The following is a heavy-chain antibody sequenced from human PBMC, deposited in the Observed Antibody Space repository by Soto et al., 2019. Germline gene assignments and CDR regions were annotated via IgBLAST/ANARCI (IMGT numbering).Heavy chain of an antibody. CDR3: ARHSVFGVVQFDY. J-gene: IGHJ4*02. D-gene: IGHD3-3*01. V-gene: IGHV4-39*01. CDR2: IYYSVST. CDR1: GDSISSSRYY. Sequence: PSGTLSLTCTVAGDSISSSRYYWGWDRQPPGKGLEWIGSIYYSVSTFYNPSLKSRVTISVDTSKNEFSLKLRSVTAADTAVYYCARHSVFGVVQFDYWGQGILVTASS.